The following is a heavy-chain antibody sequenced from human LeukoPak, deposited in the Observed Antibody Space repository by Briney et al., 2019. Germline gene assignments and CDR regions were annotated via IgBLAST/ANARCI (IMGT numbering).Heavy chain of an antibody. Sequence: GGSLRLSCAASGFTFSDYTMNWVRQAPGKGLEWVSYITSSSGYIYYADSVKGRFTISRDNAKNSLYLQMNSLRAEDTAMYYCARDSVVPGDYWGQGTLVTVSS. J-gene: IGHJ4*02. CDR2: ITSSSGYI. V-gene: IGHV3-21*01. CDR1: GFTFSDYT. CDR3: ARDSVVPGDY. D-gene: IGHD2-2*01.